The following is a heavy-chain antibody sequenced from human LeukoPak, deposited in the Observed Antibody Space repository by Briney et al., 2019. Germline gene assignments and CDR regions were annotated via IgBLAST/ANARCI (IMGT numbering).Heavy chain of an antibody. D-gene: IGHD6-13*01. J-gene: IGHJ3*02. CDR2: ISSSSSYI. CDR1: GFTFSSYS. Sequence: PGGSLRLSCAASGFTFSSYSMNWVRQAPGKGLERVSSISSSSSYIYYADSVKGRFTISRDNAKNSLYLQMNSLRAEDTAVYYCARVSIAAAGIDAFDIWGQGTMVTVSS. V-gene: IGHV3-21*01. CDR3: ARVSIAAAGIDAFDI.